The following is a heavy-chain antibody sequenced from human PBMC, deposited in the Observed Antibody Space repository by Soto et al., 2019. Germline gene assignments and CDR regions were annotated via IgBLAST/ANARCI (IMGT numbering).Heavy chain of an antibody. CDR1: GGTFSSYA. CDR2: IIPIFGTA. D-gene: IGHD3-22*01. J-gene: IGHJ6*02. Sequence: QVQLVQSGAEVKKPGSSVKVSCKASGGTFSSYAISWVRQAPGQGLEWMGGIIPIFGTANYAQKFQGRVTITADESTSTAYMELSSLRSEDTAVYYCARMKRGIVEDSAYYYGMDVWGQGTTVTVSS. CDR3: ARMKRGIVEDSAYYYGMDV. V-gene: IGHV1-69*01.